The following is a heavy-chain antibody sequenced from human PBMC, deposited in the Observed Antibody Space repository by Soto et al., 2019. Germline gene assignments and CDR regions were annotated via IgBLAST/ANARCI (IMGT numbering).Heavy chain of an antibody. CDR3: AKDPKYNKRSRTTGYYYYGMDV. CDR1: GFTFSSYA. Sequence: GGSLRLSCAASGFTFSSYAMSWVRQAPGKGLEWVSAISGSGGSTYYADSVKGRFTISRDNSKNTLYLQMNSLRAEDTAVYYCAKDPKYNKRSRTTGYYYYGMDVWGQGTTVTVSS. V-gene: IGHV3-23*01. D-gene: IGHD1-20*01. CDR2: ISGSGGST. J-gene: IGHJ6*02.